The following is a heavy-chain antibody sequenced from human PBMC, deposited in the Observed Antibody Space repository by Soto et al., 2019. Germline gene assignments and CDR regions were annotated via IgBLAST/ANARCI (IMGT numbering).Heavy chain of an antibody. CDR2: ISTSSSNV. CDR3: AKARAQYYDFWSGYPVDY. J-gene: IGHJ4*02. CDR1: GFTFSSYS. Sequence: PGGSLRLSCATSGFTFSSYSMNWVRQAPGKDLEWISSISTSSSNVYYADSVKGRFTISRDNAESSLYLQMNGLRAEDTAVYYCAKARAQYYDFWSGYPVDYWGQGT. V-gene: IGHV3-21*04. D-gene: IGHD3-3*01.